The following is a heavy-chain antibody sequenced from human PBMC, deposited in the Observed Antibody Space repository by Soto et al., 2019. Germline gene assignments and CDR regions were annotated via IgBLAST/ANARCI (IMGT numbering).Heavy chain of an antibody. CDR3: AKAGEVFGLVIFAYLDS. CDR1: GFTFSSSW. Sequence: EVQLVESGGGLVQPGGSLRLSCAASGFTFSSSWMDWVRQAPGKGLEWVANINQDGSEKHYIDSVKGRFTISRDNAKNSLYLQMNSLRSEDTAVYFCAKAGEVFGLVIFAYLDSWGQGSLVTVSA. J-gene: IGHJ4*02. V-gene: IGHV3-7*01. CDR2: INQDGSEK. D-gene: IGHD2-21*01.